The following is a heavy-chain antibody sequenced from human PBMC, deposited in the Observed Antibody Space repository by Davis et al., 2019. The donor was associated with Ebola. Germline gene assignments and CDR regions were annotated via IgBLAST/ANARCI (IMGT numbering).Heavy chain of an antibody. D-gene: IGHD4-11*01. CDR3: ARDTTISNYPYYYCGMDV. CDR1: GYTFTSYG. Sequence: AASVKVSCKASGYTFTSYGISWVRQAPGQGLEWMGWISAYNGNTNYAQKLQGRVTMTTNTSTSKAYMELRSLRSDDTAVYYCARDTTISNYPYYYCGMDVWGQGTTVTVSS. CDR2: ISAYNGNT. V-gene: IGHV1-18*01. J-gene: IGHJ6*02.